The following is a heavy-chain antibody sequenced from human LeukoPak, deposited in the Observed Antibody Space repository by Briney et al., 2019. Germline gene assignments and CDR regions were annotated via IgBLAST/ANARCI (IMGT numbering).Heavy chain of an antibody. CDR1: GGSISNYY. CDR3: ARGLTYCGGDCYDY. CDR2: VFYSGST. D-gene: IGHD2-21*02. V-gene: IGHV4-59*01. J-gene: IGHJ4*02. Sequence: SETLSLTCTVSGGSISNYYCSWIRQPPGKGLQWIGYVFYSGSTNYNPSLKSRVTISVDTPKNHFSLRLSSVTAADTAVYYCARGLTYCGGDCYDYWGQGTLVSVSS.